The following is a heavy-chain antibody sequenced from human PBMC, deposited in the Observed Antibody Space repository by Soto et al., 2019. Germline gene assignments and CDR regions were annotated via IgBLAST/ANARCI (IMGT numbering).Heavy chain of an antibody. CDR2: ISGSGGST. J-gene: IGHJ3*02. CDR1: GCTCRSYC. Sequence: PGGSLILWCGAAGCTCRSYCMSWVRQATGKGLEWVSAISGSGGSTYYADSVEGRFTISRDNSKNTLYLQMNSLRAEDTAVYYCSRPQHGDPDAFDIWGQGTMVTVSS. V-gene: IGHV3-23*01. D-gene: IGHD4-17*01. CDR3: SRPQHGDPDAFDI.